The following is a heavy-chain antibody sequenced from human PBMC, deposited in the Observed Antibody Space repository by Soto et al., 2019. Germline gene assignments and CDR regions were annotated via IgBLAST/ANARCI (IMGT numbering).Heavy chain of an antibody. CDR2: IKEDGSER. Sequence: EVQLVESGGGLVQPGGSLRLSCAASGFTFSNYWMSWVRQAPGKGLEWVANIKEDGSERNYVDSVKGRFIISRDNAKNSLYLQLNSLRAEDTAVYYCARAGSENDYWGQGTRVTVSS. D-gene: IGHD3-10*01. CDR3: ARAGSENDY. V-gene: IGHV3-7*05. J-gene: IGHJ4*02. CDR1: GFTFSNYW.